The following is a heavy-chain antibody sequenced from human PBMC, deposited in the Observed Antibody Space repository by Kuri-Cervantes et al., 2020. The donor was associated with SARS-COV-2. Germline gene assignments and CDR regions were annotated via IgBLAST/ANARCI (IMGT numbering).Heavy chain of an antibody. D-gene: IGHD3-3*01. J-gene: IGHJ3*02. V-gene: IGHV3-30-3*01. CDR1: GFTFSSYA. CDR3: ARASTTVFGVLIALFSSNAFDI. Sequence: GGSLRLSCAASGFTFSSYAMHWVRQAPGKGLEWVAVISYDGSNKYYADSVKGRFTISRDNAKNSLYLQMNSLRAADTAVYYCARASTTVFGVLIALFSSNAFDIWGQGTMVTVSS. CDR2: ISYDGSNK.